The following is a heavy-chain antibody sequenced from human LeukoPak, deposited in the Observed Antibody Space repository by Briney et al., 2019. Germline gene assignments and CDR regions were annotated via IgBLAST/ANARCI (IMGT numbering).Heavy chain of an antibody. J-gene: IGHJ4*02. Sequence: SETLSLTCTVSGGSISTGGYYWSWIRQHPGKGLEWIGNIYYSGSTYYSPSLKSRVTMSVDTSKNQFSLKLSSVTAVDTAVYYCARKENVYYYFDYWGQGTLVTVS. CDR2: IYYSGST. CDR3: ARKENVYYYFDY. D-gene: IGHD3-10*01. V-gene: IGHV4-31*03. CDR1: GGSISTGGYY.